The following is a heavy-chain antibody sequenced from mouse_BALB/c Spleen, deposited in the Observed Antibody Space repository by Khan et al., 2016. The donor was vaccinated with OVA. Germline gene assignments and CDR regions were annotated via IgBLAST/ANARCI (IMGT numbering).Heavy chain of an antibody. J-gene: IGHJ3*01. CDR3: ARSTVRYAFVY. CDR1: GDSITSGY. D-gene: IGHD2-14*01. CDR2: MIYSGHT. Sequence: EVQLQESGPSLVKPSQTLSLTCSVTGDSITSGYWHWIRKFPGHKLEYMGYMIYSGHTYYNPSLKSRNSITQHSTKDQYHLNLQSVTAEETATYYCARSTVRYAFVYWGQGTLLSVSA. V-gene: IGHV3-8*02.